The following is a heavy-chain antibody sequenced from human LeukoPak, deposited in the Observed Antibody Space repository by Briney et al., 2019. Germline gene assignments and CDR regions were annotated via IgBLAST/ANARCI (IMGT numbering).Heavy chain of an antibody. V-gene: IGHV1-18*01. Sequence: ASVKVSCKASGYTFTSYGISWVRQAPGQGLEWMGWISAYNGNTNYAQKLQGRVTMTTDTSTSTAYMELRSLRSDDTAVYYCARNQYYYGSWPIDYWGQGTLVTVPS. CDR2: ISAYNGNT. J-gene: IGHJ4*02. D-gene: IGHD3-10*01. CDR1: GYTFTSYG. CDR3: ARNQYYYGSWPIDY.